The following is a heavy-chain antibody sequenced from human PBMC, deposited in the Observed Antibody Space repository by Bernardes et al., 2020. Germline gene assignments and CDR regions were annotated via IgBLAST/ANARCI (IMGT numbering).Heavy chain of an antibody. CDR3: AKFGGSYSTQWFDP. J-gene: IGHJ5*02. CDR2: VYYSGST. D-gene: IGHD1-26*01. CDR1: GGSISNSY. V-gene: IGHV4-59*01. Sequence: SETLSLTCSVSGGSISNSYWSWIRQSPGKGLEWIGQVYYSGSTNYNPSFKSRVTISLDRSQHHFSLKLTSVTAADTAVYFCAKFGGSYSTQWFDPWGQGALVTVSS.